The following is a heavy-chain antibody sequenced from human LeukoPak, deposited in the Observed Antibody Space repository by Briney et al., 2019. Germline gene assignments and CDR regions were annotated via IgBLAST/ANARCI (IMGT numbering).Heavy chain of an antibody. CDR2: INPKSGGT. CDR3: ARSPDILTGENFDY. Sequence: VASVKVSCKASGYTFTSYYMHWVRQAPGQGLEWMGWINPKSGGTNEAQKFHDRVTMTRDTSIRTAYMEVSRLRSDDTAVYYCARSPDILTGENFDYWGQGTLVTVSS. J-gene: IGHJ4*02. CDR1: GYTFTSYY. V-gene: IGHV1-2*02. D-gene: IGHD3-9*01.